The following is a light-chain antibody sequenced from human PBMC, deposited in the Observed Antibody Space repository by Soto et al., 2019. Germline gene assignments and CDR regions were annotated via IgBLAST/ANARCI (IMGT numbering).Light chain of an antibody. Sequence: ELVLPQSPGTLSLSPEERATLSCRASQSVSSYLAWYQQKPGQAPRLLIYDASNRATGIPARFSGSGSGTDFTLTISSLEPEDCAVYYCHQRRNWPLTFGGGTKVDIK. J-gene: IGKJ4*01. CDR2: DAS. CDR3: HQRRNWPLT. CDR1: QSVSSY. V-gene: IGKV3-11*01.